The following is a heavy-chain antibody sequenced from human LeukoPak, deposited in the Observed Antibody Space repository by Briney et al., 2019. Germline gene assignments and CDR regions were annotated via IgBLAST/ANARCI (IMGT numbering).Heavy chain of an antibody. CDR3: ARRSRSGFFDY. D-gene: IGHD3-10*01. V-gene: IGHV4-39*01. CDR2: VYSSGST. Sequence: SETLSLTCAVSGVTINSNTYYWGWIRQPPGKGLEWIGSVYSSGSTYYNPSLKSRVAISADTSKNQFSLRVSSVTAPDTAVYSCARRSRSGFFDYWGQGTLVTVSS. J-gene: IGHJ4*02. CDR1: GVTINSNTYY.